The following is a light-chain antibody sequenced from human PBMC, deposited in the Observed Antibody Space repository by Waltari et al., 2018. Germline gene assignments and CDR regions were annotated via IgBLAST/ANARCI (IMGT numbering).Light chain of an antibody. J-gene: IGLJ2*01. CDR1: SSDVGGYNY. V-gene: IGLV2-14*03. CDR2: DVS. CDR3: SSYISSSTLEL. Sequence: QSALTQPASVSGSPGQSITISCTGTSSDVGGYNYVSWYQPHPGKAPNLMIYDVSNRPSGVSNRFSCSRSGNTASLTISGLQAEDEADYYCSSYISSSTLELFGGGTSLTVL.